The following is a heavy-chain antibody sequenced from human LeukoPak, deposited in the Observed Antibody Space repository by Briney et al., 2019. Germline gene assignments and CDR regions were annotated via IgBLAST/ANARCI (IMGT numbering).Heavy chain of an antibody. CDR3: ARGGNVDTAMVYFDY. CDR2: ISYSGTT. Sequence: LETLSLTCTVSGGSISTSSYCWGWIRQPPGKGLEWIGSISYSGTTYYNPSLKSRVTISVDTSNNQFSLRLSSVTAANTAVYFCARGGNVDTAMVYFDYWGQGTLVTVSS. V-gene: IGHV4-39*01. J-gene: IGHJ4*02. CDR1: GGSISTSSYC. D-gene: IGHD5-18*01.